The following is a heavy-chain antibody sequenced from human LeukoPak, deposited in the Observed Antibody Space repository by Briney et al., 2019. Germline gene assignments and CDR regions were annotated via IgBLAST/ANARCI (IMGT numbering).Heavy chain of an antibody. V-gene: IGHV3-30*02. CDR2: IAHHGSNK. J-gene: IGHJ4*02. CDR3: ARVVAVAGSDY. D-gene: IGHD6-19*01. Sequence: GGSLRLSCAASGFTFSRNAIHWVRQGPGKGLEWVSYIAHHGSNKYYADSVKGRFTISRDNSKRTLYLQMNSLRAEDTAVYYCARVVAVAGSDYWGQGTLVTVSS. CDR1: GFTFSRNA.